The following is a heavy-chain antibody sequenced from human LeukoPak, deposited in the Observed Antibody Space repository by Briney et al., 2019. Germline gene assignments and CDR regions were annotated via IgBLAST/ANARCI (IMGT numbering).Heavy chain of an antibody. Sequence: GGSLRLSCVASGIAFSNSIMHWVRQAPGKGLEWVSAISGSGGSTYYADSVKGRFTISRDNSKNTLYLQMNSLRAEDTAVYYCAKAESSSWTYYFDYWGQGTLVTVSS. CDR1: GIAFSNSI. CDR2: ISGSGGST. V-gene: IGHV3-23*01. CDR3: AKAESSSWTYYFDY. J-gene: IGHJ4*02. D-gene: IGHD6-13*01.